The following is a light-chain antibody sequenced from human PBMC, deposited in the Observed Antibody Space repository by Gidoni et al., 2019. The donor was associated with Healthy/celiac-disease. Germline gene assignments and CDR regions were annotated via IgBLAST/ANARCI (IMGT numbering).Light chain of an antibody. CDR1: QGISSY. CDR3: QQLTL. Sequence: DNQLTQSPSFLSASVGDRVTITCRASQGISSYLAWYQQKQGKAPTLLIYAASTVQSGVPTRFSGSGSGTEFTLTISSLQPEDFATYYCQQLTLFGPGTKVDIK. CDR2: AAS. J-gene: IGKJ3*01. V-gene: IGKV1-9*01.